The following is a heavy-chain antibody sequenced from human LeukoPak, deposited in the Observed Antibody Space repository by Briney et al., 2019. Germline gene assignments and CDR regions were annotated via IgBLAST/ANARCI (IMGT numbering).Heavy chain of an antibody. V-gene: IGHV4-59*08. CDR3: ARHVRPLDSMILGLVNY. CDR2: IYHSGST. J-gene: IGHJ4*02. D-gene: IGHD3/OR15-3a*01. Sequence: ASETLSLTCTVSGVSITSYYWSWIRQPPGKGLEWIGSIYHSGSTNDNPSLKSRVTTSVDTSKNQFSLKLSSVTAADTAVYYCARHVRPLDSMILGLVNYWGQGTLVTVSS. CDR1: GVSITSYY.